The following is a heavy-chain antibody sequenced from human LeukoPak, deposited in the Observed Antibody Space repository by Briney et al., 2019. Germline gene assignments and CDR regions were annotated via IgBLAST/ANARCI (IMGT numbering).Heavy chain of an antibody. CDR3: ARGFVVAAAAYNWFDP. Sequence: RAGGSLRLSCAASGFTFSSYAMHCVRQAPGKGLEWVAVISYDGSNKYYADSVKGRFTISRDNSKNTLYLQMNSLRAEDTAVYYCARGFVVAAAAYNWFDPWGQGTLVTVSS. J-gene: IGHJ5*02. D-gene: IGHD6-13*01. CDR1: GFTFSSYA. V-gene: IGHV3-30-3*01. CDR2: ISYDGSNK.